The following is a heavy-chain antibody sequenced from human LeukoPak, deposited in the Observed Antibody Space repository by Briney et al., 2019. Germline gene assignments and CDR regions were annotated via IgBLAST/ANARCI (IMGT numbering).Heavy chain of an antibody. CDR3: ARDWSSGSSLSY. CDR2: INPSGGST. CDR1: GYTFTSYY. J-gene: IGHJ4*02. D-gene: IGHD1-26*01. V-gene: IGHV1-46*01. Sequence: GASAKVSCKASGYTFTSYYMHWVRQAPGQGLEWMGIINPSGGSTSYAQKFQGRVTMTRDTSTSTVYMELSSPRSEDTAVYYCARDWSSGSSLSYWGQGTLVTVSS.